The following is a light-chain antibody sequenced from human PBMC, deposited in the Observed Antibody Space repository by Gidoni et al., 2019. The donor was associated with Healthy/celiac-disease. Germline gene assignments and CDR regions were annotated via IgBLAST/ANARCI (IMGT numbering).Light chain of an antibody. V-gene: IGLV3-21*03. J-gene: IGLJ2*01. CDR3: QVWDSSSDHVI. CDR1: NIAGKN. CDR2: DDS. Sequence: SYVLTQPPSVSVAPGKTDRLTCGGNNIAGKNVHWYQQRPGQAPVLVVYDDSDRPSGIPERFSGSNSGNTATLTISRVEAGDEADYYCQVWDSSSDHVIFGGGTKLTVL.